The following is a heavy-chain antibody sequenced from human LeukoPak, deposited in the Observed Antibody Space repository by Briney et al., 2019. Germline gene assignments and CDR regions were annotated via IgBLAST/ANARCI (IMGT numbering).Heavy chain of an antibody. D-gene: IGHD3-9*01. CDR2: IKQDGSEK. CDR3: AGGTGFIIKD. V-gene: IGHV3-7*03. CDR1: GFTFSSYS. J-gene: IGHJ4*02. Sequence: GGSLRLSCAASGFTFSSYSMNWVRRAPGKGLEWVANIKQDGSEKNYVDSVKGRFTISRDNAKNSLYLQMNNLRVEDTAMYYCAGGTGFIIKDWGQGTLVTVSS.